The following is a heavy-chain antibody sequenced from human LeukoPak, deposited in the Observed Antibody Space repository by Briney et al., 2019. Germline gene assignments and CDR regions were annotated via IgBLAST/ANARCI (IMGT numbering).Heavy chain of an antibody. Sequence: ASVKVSCKASGYTFTSYGISWVRQAPGQGLEWMGWISAYNGNTNYAQKLQGRVTMTSDTSTSTAYMELRSLRSDDTAVYYCAREWYDFWSGALADYYYYYMDVWGKGTTVTVSS. J-gene: IGHJ6*03. CDR3: AREWYDFWSGALADYYYYYMDV. D-gene: IGHD3-3*01. CDR2: ISAYNGNT. CDR1: GYTFTSYG. V-gene: IGHV1-18*01.